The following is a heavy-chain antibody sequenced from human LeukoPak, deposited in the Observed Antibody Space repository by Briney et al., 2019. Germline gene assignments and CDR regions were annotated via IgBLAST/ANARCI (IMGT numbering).Heavy chain of an antibody. CDR3: AREAAAYCGGDCWVDY. J-gene: IGHJ4*02. V-gene: IGHV3-30*14. CDR1: GFTFSTYA. D-gene: IGHD2-21*02. CDR2: ISYDGTNK. Sequence: PGRSLRLSCSASGFTFSTYAMHWVRQAPGKGLEWVAVISYDGTNKYYADAVKGRFTGSRDNSKNTLYLQMNSLRPEDTAIYYCAREAAAYCGGDCWVDYWGQGTLVTVSS.